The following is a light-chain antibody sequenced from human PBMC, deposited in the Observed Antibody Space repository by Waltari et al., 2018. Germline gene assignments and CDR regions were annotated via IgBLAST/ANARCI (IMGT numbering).Light chain of an antibody. V-gene: IGKV1-5*03. CDR3: QQYNSYST. Sequence: DIQMTQSPSTLPASVEDRFTINCRASQSINTWVAWYQQKPGKAPKLLIYKSSTLESGVPSRFSGSGCGTEFTLTISSLQPDDFATYYCQQYNSYSTFGGGTKVEIK. CDR1: QSINTW. CDR2: KSS. J-gene: IGKJ4*01.